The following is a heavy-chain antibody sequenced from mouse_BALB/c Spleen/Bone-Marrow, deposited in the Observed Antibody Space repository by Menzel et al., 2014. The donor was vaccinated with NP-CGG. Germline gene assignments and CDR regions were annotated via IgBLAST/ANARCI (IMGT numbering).Heavy chain of an antibody. J-gene: IGHJ2*01. D-gene: IGHD2-12*01. CDR2: IWAGGST. CDR3: ARDRPYDFDY. V-gene: IGHV2-9*02. CDR1: GFSLTSYG. Sequence: VMLVESGPGLVAPSQSLSITCTVSGFSLTSYGVHWVRQPPGKGLEWLGVIWAGGSTNYNSALMSRLSISKDNSKSQVFLKVNSLQTDDTAMYYCARDRPYDFDYWGQGTTLTVSS.